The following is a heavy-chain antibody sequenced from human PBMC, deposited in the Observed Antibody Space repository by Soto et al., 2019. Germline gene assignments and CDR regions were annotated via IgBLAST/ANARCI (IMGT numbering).Heavy chain of an antibody. V-gene: IGHV3-23*01. CDR1: GFTFSTYA. J-gene: IGHJ4*02. CDR2: ISGGSGGST. CDR3: AKGLSGNYYSQYAH. Sequence: EVQLLESGGGLVQPGGSLRLSCAASGFTFSTYAMTWVRQAPGKGLEWVSVISGGSGGSTHYADSVKGRFTISRDNSKNTLYVQMSSLRAEDTAVYYCAKGLSGNYYSQYAHWGQGTLVTVSS. D-gene: IGHD3-10*01.